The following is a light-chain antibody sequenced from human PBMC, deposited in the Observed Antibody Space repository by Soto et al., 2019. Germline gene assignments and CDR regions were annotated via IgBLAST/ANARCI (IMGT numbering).Light chain of an antibody. Sequence: AIQLTQSPSSLSASLGDRVTITCRASQGISSAVAWYQQKPGKAPQPLTYDASSLESGVPSRFSVIGSGTDFTLTLSRLKNEDFATYYGQQLNNYSWTFGQGTKV. CDR3: QQLNNYSWT. CDR1: QGISSA. V-gene: IGKV1D-13*01. J-gene: IGKJ1*01. CDR2: DAS.